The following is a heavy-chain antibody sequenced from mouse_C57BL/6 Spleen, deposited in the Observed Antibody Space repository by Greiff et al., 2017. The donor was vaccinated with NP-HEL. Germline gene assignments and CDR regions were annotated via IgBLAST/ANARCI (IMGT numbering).Heavy chain of an antibody. Sequence: QVHVKQSGAELVRPGASVKLSCKASGYTFTDYYINWVKQRPGQGLEWIARIYPGSGNTYYNEKFKGKATLTAEKSSSTAYMQLSSLTSEDSAVYFCARDYGSSYVGFAYWGQGTLVTVSA. D-gene: IGHD1-1*01. CDR3: ARDYGSSYVGFAY. CDR1: GYTFTDYY. CDR2: IYPGSGNT. J-gene: IGHJ3*01. V-gene: IGHV1-76*01.